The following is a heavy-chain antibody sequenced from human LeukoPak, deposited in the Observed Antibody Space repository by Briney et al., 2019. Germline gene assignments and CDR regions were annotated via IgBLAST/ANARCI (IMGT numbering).Heavy chain of an antibody. CDR1: GYTFTGYY. CDR3: ARGWGFLEWLFPSLDV. Sequence: GASVKVSCKASGYTFTGYYMHWVRQAPGQGLEWMGWINPNSGGTNYAQKFQGRVTMTRDTSISTAYMELSRLRSDDTAVYYCARGWGFLEWLFPSLDVWGKGTTVTVSS. J-gene: IGHJ6*04. V-gene: IGHV1-2*02. CDR2: INPNSGGT. D-gene: IGHD3-3*01.